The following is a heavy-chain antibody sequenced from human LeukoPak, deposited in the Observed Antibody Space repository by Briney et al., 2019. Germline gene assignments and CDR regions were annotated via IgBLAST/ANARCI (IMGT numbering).Heavy chain of an antibody. V-gene: IGHV4-34*01. Sequence: PSETLSLTCAVYGGSFSGYYWSWIRQPPGKGLKWIGEINHSGSTNYNPSLKSRVTISVDTSKNQFSLKLSSVTAADTAVYYCARGAQTGYSSGWDELDYWGQGTLVTVSS. D-gene: IGHD6-19*01. J-gene: IGHJ4*02. CDR1: GGSFSGYY. CDR3: ARGAQTGYSSGWDELDY. CDR2: INHSGST.